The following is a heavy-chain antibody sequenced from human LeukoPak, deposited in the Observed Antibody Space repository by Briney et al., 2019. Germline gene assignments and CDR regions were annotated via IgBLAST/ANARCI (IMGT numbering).Heavy chain of an antibody. V-gene: IGHV4-4*07. CDR2: IYTSGST. CDR1: GDSISNYY. J-gene: IGHJ6*03. D-gene: IGHD3-10*01. Sequence: SETLSLTCTVSGDSISNYYWSWIRQPAGKGLEWIGRIYTSGSTNYNPFLKSRVTMSVETSKNQFSLKLSSVTAADTAVYYCARVAPSGLGASYYYYMDVWGKGTTVTVSS. CDR3: ARVAPSGLGASYYYYMDV.